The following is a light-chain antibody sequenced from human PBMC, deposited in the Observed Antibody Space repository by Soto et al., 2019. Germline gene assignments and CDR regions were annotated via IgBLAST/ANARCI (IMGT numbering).Light chain of an antibody. CDR3: QQYNYWPS. CDR1: ESVNGN. J-gene: IGKJ1*01. CDR2: RAS. V-gene: IGKV3-15*01. Sequence: EIVMTQSPDTLSVSPGETATLSCRASESVNGNLAWYQQKPGQAPRLLIHRASTRANGVTARFSGSGSGTEYTLTITRLQSEDFAVYYCQQYNYWPSFGQGTKVDIK.